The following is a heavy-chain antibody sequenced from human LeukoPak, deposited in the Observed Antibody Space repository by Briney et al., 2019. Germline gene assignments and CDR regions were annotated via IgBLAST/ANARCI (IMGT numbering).Heavy chain of an antibody. D-gene: IGHD3-22*01. Sequence: KSSETLSLTCTVPGGSISSSSYYWGWIRQPPGKGLEWIGSIYYSGSTYYNPSLKSRVTISVDTSKNQFSLKLSSVTAADTAVYYCARQDMYYYDSSGDYWGQGTLVTVSS. CDR2: IYYSGST. V-gene: IGHV4-39*01. CDR1: GGSISSSSYY. CDR3: ARQDMYYYDSSGDY. J-gene: IGHJ4*02.